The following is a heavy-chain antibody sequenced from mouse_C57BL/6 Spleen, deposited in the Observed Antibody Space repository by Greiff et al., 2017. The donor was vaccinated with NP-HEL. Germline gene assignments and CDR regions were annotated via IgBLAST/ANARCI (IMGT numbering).Heavy chain of an antibody. CDR1: GYTFTSYW. D-gene: IGHD1-1*01. CDR3: ARMGPLRGSRYWYFDV. Sequence: QVQLQQPGAELVKPGASVKLSCKASGYTFTSYWMQWVKQRPGQGLEWIGEIDPSDSYTNYNQKFKGKATLTVDTSSSTAYMQLSSLTSEDSAVYYCARMGPLRGSRYWYFDVWGTGTTVTVSS. V-gene: IGHV1-50*01. J-gene: IGHJ1*03. CDR2: IDPSDSYT.